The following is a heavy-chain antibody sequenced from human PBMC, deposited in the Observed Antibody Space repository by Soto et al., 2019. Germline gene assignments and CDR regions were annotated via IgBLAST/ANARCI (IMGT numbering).Heavy chain of an antibody. J-gene: IGHJ4*02. Sequence: QVQLVQSGAEVKKPGASVKVSCKASGYTFSGYYMHWVRQAPGQGLEWMGWINTLSGDTSFPQKFQGRLAMTRDTSIDTPFMEASRLTSDDTPIYYCARSLLKVILPLGYWGQGTLVSVSS. CDR1: GYTFSGYY. V-gene: IGHV1-2*02. CDR2: INTLSGDT. D-gene: IGHD3-3*02. CDR3: ARSLLKVILPLGY.